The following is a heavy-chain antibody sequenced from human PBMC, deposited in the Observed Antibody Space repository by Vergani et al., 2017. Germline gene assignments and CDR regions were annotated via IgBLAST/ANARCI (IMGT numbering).Heavy chain of an antibody. Sequence: QLLESGGGLIQPGGSLRLSCAASGFTFNSYAMTWVRHAPGKGLEWVSGINNNGSSTYYADSVKDRFTISRYNSKNTLYLQMTDLRAEDTATYYCAKVCGSTSCPYGGGAFDVWGHGTRVTVCS. CDR2: INNNGSST. CDR1: GFTFNSYA. J-gene: IGHJ3*01. CDR3: AKVCGSTSCPYGGGAFDV. D-gene: IGHD2-2*01. V-gene: IGHV3-23*01.